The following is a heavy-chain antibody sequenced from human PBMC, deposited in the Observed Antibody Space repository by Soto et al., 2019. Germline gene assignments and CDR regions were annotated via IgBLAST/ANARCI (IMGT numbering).Heavy chain of an antibody. J-gene: IGHJ3*02. CDR3: ARQVVAAHAFDI. CDR1: GYSFTSYW. CDR2: IDPSDSYT. D-gene: IGHD6-6*01. V-gene: IGHV5-10-1*01. Sequence: GESLKISCKGSGYSFTSYWISWVRQMPGKGLEWMGRIDPSDSYTNYSPSFQGHVTISADKSISTAYLQWSSLKASATAMYYCARQVVAAHAFDIWGQGTMVTVSS.